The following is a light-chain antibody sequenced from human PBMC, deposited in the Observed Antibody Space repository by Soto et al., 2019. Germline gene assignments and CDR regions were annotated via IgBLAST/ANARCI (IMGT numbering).Light chain of an antibody. Sequence: QSVLTQPPSVSAAPGQTVPISCSGSSSNIGNNYVAWYQHVPGTAPRLLIYDNYKRASGIPDRFSASKSGTSATLGITGLQTGDEADYYCGTWDSSLRGVVFGGGTKLTVL. V-gene: IGLV1-51*01. CDR1: SSNIGNNY. J-gene: IGLJ2*01. CDR3: GTWDSSLRGVV. CDR2: DNY.